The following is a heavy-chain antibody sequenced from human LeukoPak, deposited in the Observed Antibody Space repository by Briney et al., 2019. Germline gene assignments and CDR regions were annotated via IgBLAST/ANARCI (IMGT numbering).Heavy chain of an antibody. V-gene: IGHV4-34*01. CDR1: GGSFSGYY. CDR2: INHSGST. J-gene: IGHJ3*02. D-gene: IGHD2-15*01. CDR3: AKGAAHEEDAFDI. Sequence: SETLSLTCAVYGGSFSGYYWSWIRQPPGKGLEWIGEINHSGSTNYNPSLKSRVTISVDTSKNQFSLNLSSVTAADSAVYYCAKGAAHEEDAFDIWGRGTMVTVSS.